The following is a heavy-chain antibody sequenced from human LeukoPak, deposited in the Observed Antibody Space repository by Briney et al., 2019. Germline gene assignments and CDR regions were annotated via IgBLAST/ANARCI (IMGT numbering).Heavy chain of an antibody. CDR3: ARDTQQNYFDY. CDR2: INPGGGST. J-gene: IGHJ4*02. D-gene: IGHD1/OR15-1a*01. Sequence: GASVKVSCKASGYTFTSYYMHWVRQAPGQGLEWMGIINPGGGSTSYAQKFQGRVTMTRDTSTSTVYMELSSLRSEDTAVYYCARDTQQNYFDYWGQGTLVTVSS. CDR1: GYTFTSYY. V-gene: IGHV1-46*01.